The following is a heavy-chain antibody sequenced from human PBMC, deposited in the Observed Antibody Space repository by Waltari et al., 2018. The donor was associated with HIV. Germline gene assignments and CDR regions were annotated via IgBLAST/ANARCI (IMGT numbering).Heavy chain of an antibody. CDR3: ARHATMIVGSNWFDP. D-gene: IGHD3-22*01. Sequence: QLQLQESGPGLVKPSETLSLTCTVSGGSLSSSSYYWGWFRQPPGKGLEWIGSIYYSGSTYYNPSLKSRVTISVDTSKNQFSLKLSSVTAADTAVYYCARHATMIVGSNWFDPWGQGTLVTVSS. V-gene: IGHV4-39*01. CDR2: IYYSGST. J-gene: IGHJ5*02. CDR1: GGSLSSSSYY.